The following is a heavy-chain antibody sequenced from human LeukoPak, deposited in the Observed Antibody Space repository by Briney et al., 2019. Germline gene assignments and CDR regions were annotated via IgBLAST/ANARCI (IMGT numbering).Heavy chain of an antibody. J-gene: IGHJ6*03. CDR3: ARHGGGYSSSWYYYYYYVDV. D-gene: IGHD6-13*01. CDR1: GGSISSYY. Sequence: SETLSLTCTVSGGSISSYYWSWIRQPPGKGLEWIGYIYYSGSTNYNPSLKSRVTISVDTSKNQFSLKLSSVTAADTAVYYCARHGGGYSSSWYYYYYYVDVWGKGTTVTISS. V-gene: IGHV4-59*01. CDR2: IYYSGST.